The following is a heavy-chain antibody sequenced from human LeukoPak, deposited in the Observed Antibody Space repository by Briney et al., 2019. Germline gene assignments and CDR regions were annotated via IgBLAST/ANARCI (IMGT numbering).Heavy chain of an antibody. CDR2: INPNTGGT. D-gene: IGHD1/OR15-1a*01. CDR3: AYICMETTIFDY. Sequence: ASVKVSCKASVYTFTGHYIHGVRQAPGQGLQWMGGINPNTGGTNYAQNFQGRVNMTRDTSISTAYMELTRLRSDDKAVYYCAYICMETTIFDYWGKGTLVTVSS. J-gene: IGHJ4*02. CDR1: VYTFTGHY. V-gene: IGHV1-2*02.